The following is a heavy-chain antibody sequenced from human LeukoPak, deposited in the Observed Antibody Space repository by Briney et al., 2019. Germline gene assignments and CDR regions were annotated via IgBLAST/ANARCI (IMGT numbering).Heavy chain of an antibody. CDR2: INTNTGNP. J-gene: IGHJ5*02. Sequence: ASVKVSCKASGYTFTNYAMNWVRQAPGQGLEWMGWINTNTGNPTYAQGFTGRFVFSLDTSVSTAYLQISSLKAEDTAVYYCARDLWFGEPQNWFDPWGQGTLVAVPS. CDR1: GYTFTNYA. CDR3: ARDLWFGEPQNWFDP. V-gene: IGHV7-4-1*02. D-gene: IGHD3-10*01.